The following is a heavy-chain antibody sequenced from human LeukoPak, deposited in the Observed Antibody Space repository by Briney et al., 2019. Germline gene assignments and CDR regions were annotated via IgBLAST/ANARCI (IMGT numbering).Heavy chain of an antibody. Sequence: GESLKISCKGSGYSFTSYWIGWVRQMPGKGLEWMGIIYPGDSDTRYSPSFQGQVTISADKSISTAYLQWSSLKASDTATYYCARHTRVHYYGSGSPENNWFDPWGQGTLVTVSS. J-gene: IGHJ5*02. CDR3: ARHTRVHYYGSGSPENNWFDP. V-gene: IGHV5-51*01. D-gene: IGHD3-10*01. CDR1: GYSFTSYW. CDR2: IYPGDSDT.